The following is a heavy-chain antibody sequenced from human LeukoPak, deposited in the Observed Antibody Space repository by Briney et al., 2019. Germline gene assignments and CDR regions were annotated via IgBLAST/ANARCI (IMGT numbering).Heavy chain of an antibody. V-gene: IGHV3-30*02. D-gene: IGHD6-13*01. CDR2: IRYDGSNQ. Sequence: GGSLRLSCAASGFTFSNSGMHWVRQAPGKGLEWVAFIRYDGSNQYYADSVKGRFTISRDNSKNTLYLQMNSLRAEDTAVYYCARVYSRIPYYFDYWGQGTLVTVSS. CDR1: GFTFSNSG. CDR3: ARVYSRIPYYFDY. J-gene: IGHJ4*02.